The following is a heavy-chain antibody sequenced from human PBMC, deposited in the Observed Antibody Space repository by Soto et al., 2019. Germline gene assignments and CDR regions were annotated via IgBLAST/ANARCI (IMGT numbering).Heavy chain of an antibody. V-gene: IGHV3-48*02. CDR2: ISRSSSTI. Sequence: GGSLRLSCEASGFTFTSYSMNWVRQAPGKGLEWVSYISRSSSTIYYADSVKGRFTISRDNVKNSLYLQMSSLRDEDTAGYYCARDRWISAAAGIKSGHFDYWGQGTLVTVSS. CDR1: GFTFTSYS. J-gene: IGHJ4*02. D-gene: IGHD6-13*01. CDR3: ARDRWISAAAGIKSGHFDY.